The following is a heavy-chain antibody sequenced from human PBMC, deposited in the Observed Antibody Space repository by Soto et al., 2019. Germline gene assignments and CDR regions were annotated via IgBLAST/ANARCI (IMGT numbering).Heavy chain of an antibody. Sequence: LRLSCAASGFTFSSYEMNWVRQAPGKGLEWVSYISSDGTTIYYADSVKGRFTISRDNAKNSLSLQMNNLRAEDTAVYYCAKVEGIVGTTTSRYFQHWGQGTLVTVSS. CDR3: AKVEGIVGTTTSRYFQH. CDR1: GFTFSSYE. V-gene: IGHV3-48*03. CDR2: ISSDGTTI. D-gene: IGHD1-26*01. J-gene: IGHJ1*01.